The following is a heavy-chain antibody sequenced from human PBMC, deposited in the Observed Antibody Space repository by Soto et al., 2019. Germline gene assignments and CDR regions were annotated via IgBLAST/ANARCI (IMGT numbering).Heavy chain of an antibody. D-gene: IGHD2-15*01. CDR3: ARHIGSLHYYYYYMDV. J-gene: IGHJ6*03. CDR1: GSSFTSYW. Sequence: GESLKISRKGSGSSFTSYWIGWVRQMPGKGLEWMGIIYPGDSDTRYSPSFQGQVTISADKSISTAYLQWSSLKASDTAMYYCARHIGSLHYYYYYMDVWGKGTTVTVSS. V-gene: IGHV5-51*01. CDR2: IYPGDSDT.